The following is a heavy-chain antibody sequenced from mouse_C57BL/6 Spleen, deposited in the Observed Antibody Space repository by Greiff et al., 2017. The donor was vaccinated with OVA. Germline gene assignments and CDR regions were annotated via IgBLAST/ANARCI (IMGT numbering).Heavy chain of an antibody. D-gene: IGHD2-2*01. V-gene: IGHV1-69*01. J-gene: IGHJ2*01. CDR1: GYTFTSYW. Sequence: QVQLQQPGAELVMPGASVKLSCKASGYTFTSYWMHWVKQRPGQGLEWIGELDPSDSYTNYNQKFKGKSTLTVDKSSSTAYMQLSSLTSEDSAVYYCARNGYDVGFDYWGQGTTLTVSS. CDR3: ARNGYDVGFDY. CDR2: LDPSDSYT.